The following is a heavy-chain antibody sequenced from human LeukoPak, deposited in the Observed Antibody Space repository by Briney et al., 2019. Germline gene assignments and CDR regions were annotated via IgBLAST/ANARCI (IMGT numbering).Heavy chain of an antibody. D-gene: IGHD6-19*01. Sequence: GGSLRLSCAASGFTVSSNYMSWVRQAPGKGLEWVPLIYSGGSTYYADSVKGRFTISRDNSKNTLYLQMNSLRAEDTAVYYCAREGASYSSGWYFDYWGQGTLVTVSS. V-gene: IGHV3-53*01. CDR1: GFTVSSNY. J-gene: IGHJ4*02. CDR3: AREGASYSSGWYFDY. CDR2: IYSGGST.